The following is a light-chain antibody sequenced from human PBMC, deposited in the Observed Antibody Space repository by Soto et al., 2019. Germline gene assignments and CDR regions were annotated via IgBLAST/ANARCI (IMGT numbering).Light chain of an antibody. J-gene: IGKJ5*01. CDR1: QSVRSN. CDR2: GAS. V-gene: IGKV3D-15*01. Sequence: EIVMTQSPATLSMSPGERATLSCRASQSVRSNLAWYHQKPGQAPRLLIDGASTRATGIPARFSGRGSGTEFTLTINSLQSEDFVVYYCQQYDNWPPTFGQGTRLDI. CDR3: QQYDNWPPT.